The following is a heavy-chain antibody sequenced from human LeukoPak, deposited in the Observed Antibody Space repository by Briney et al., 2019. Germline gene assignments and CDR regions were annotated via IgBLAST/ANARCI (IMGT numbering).Heavy chain of an antibody. J-gene: IGHJ3*02. D-gene: IGHD3-9*01. CDR2: ISSSSGYI. Sequence: PGGSLRLSCAASGFTFSSYSMNWVRQAPGKGLEWVSPISSSSGYIYYADSVKGRFTISRDNAKNSLYLQMNSLRAEDTAVYYCAREGYDILTVHDAFDIWGQGTMVTVSS. CDR1: GFTFSSYS. V-gene: IGHV3-21*01. CDR3: AREGYDILTVHDAFDI.